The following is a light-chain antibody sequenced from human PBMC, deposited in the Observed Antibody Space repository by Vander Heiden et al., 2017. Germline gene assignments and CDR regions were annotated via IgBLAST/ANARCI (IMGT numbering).Light chain of an antibody. CDR1: SSDVGSYNL. Sequence: QSALTQPASVSGSPGPSVTISCTGTSSDVGSYNLVSWYQQHPGKAPKLMIYEVSKRPSGVSNRFSGSKSGNTAFLTISGLQAEDEADYYCCSYAGSSTLFGGGTKLTVL. V-gene: IGLV2-23*02. CDR2: EVS. J-gene: IGLJ2*01. CDR3: CSYAGSSTL.